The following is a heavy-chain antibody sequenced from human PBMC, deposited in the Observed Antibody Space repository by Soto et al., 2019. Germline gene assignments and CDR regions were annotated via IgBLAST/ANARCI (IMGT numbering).Heavy chain of an antibody. Sequence: ASVKVSCKASGYTSINFDISWVRQAAGQGLEWLGWMNPGSGKTGYASKFQGRVAMTRDASTGTSHLELSSLTSDDTAVYYCARMASAGTLNWFDPWGQGTLVTVPQ. CDR1: GYTSINFD. D-gene: IGHD6-13*01. J-gene: IGHJ5*02. CDR3: ARMASAGTLNWFDP. CDR2: MNPGSGKT. V-gene: IGHV1-8*02.